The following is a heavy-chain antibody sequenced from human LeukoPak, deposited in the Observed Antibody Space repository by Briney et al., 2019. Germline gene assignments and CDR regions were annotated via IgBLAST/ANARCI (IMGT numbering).Heavy chain of an antibody. Sequence: SETLSLTCTVSGGSISSYYWSWIRQPAGKGLEWIGRIYSTGSANYNPSLKSRVTISVDTSENQFSLKLSSVTAADTAVYYCARVADYGDYVGGDWIDPWGQGTLVTVSS. CDR3: ARVADYGDYVGGDWIDP. CDR1: GGSISSYY. CDR2: IYSTGSA. V-gene: IGHV4-4*07. J-gene: IGHJ5*02. D-gene: IGHD4-17*01.